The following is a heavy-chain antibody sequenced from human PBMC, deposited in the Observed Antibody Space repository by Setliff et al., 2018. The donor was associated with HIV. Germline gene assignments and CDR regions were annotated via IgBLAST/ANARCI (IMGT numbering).Heavy chain of an antibody. CDR2: IHYSGIT. D-gene: IGHD3-9*01. CDR3: ARYKCVNFACVGFDI. CDR1: RDSINGHW. J-gene: IGHJ3*02. V-gene: IGHV4-59*11. Sequence: PSETLSLTCTVSRDSINGHWWSWIRQPPGKGLEWTGSIHYSGITHYNPSLKSRLTMSVDTSKNQVSLKLTSVTAADTAVYYCARYKCVNFACVGFDIWGQGTVVTVSS.